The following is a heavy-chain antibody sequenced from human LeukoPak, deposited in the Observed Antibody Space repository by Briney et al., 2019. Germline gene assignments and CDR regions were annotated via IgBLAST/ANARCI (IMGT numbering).Heavy chain of an antibody. V-gene: IGHV3-48*01. D-gene: IGHD3-10*01. Sequence: GGSLRLSCAASGFTFNNAWMNWVRQAPGKGLEWVSYISSSSSTIYYADSVKGRFTISRDNAKNSLYLQMNSLRAEDTAVYYCARYRSGYYFDYWGQGTLVTVSS. CDR3: ARYRSGYYFDY. J-gene: IGHJ4*02. CDR2: ISSSSSTI. CDR1: GFTFNNAW.